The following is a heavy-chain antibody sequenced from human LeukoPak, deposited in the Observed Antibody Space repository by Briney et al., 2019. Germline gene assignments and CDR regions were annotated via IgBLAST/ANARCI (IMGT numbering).Heavy chain of an antibody. CDR1: GYTLTSYD. V-gene: IGHV1-8*01. Sequence: ASVKVSCKASGYTLTSYDINWVRQATGQGLEWMGWMNPNSGNTGYAQKFQGRVTMTRNTSISTAYMELSSLRSEDTAVYYCARGRARTYYDILTGYYPYYFDYWGQGTLVTVSS. CDR3: ARGRARTYYDILTGYYPYYFDY. CDR2: MNPNSGNT. D-gene: IGHD3-9*01. J-gene: IGHJ4*02.